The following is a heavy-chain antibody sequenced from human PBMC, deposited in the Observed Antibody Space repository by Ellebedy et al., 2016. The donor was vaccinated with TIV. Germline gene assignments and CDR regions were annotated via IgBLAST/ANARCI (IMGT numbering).Heavy chain of an antibody. CDR3: TRYSGSGSDY. CDR1: GFTFGDYA. D-gene: IGHD3-10*01. V-gene: IGHV3-49*03. Sequence: GESLKISXPASGFTFGDYAMSWFRQAPGKGLEWVGFIRSKAYGGTTEYAASVKGRFTISRDDSKSIAYLQMNSLKTEDTAVYYCTRYSGSGSDYWGQGTLVTVSS. CDR2: IRSKAYGGTT. J-gene: IGHJ4*02.